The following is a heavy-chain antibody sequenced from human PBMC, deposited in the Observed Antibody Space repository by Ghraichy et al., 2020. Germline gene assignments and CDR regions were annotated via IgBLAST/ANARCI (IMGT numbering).Heavy chain of an antibody. CDR3: ATHPTSSGSMDV. CDR2: ISSSSSYT. J-gene: IGHJ6*02. D-gene: IGHD3-16*01. Sequence: GGSLRLSCAASGFTFSDYYMSWIRQAPGKGLEWVSYISSSSSYTNYADSVKGRFTISRDNAKNSLYLQMNSLRAEDTAVYYCATHPTSSGSMDVWGQGTTVTVSS. CDR1: GFTFSDYY. V-gene: IGHV3-11*06.